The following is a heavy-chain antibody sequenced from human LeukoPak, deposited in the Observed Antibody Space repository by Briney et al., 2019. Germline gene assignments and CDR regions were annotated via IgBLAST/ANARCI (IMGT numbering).Heavy chain of an antibody. CDR3: ARGGYCSSTSCYAGPWFDP. J-gene: IGHJ5*02. D-gene: IGHD2-2*01. Sequence: SETLSLTCTVSGGSISSGDYYWSWIRQPPGKGLEWTGYIYYSGSTYYNPSLKSRVTISVDTSKNQFSLKLSSVTAADTAVYYCARGGYCSSTSCYAGPWFDPWGQGTLVTVSS. CDR2: IYYSGST. CDR1: GGSISSGDYY. V-gene: IGHV4-30-4*01.